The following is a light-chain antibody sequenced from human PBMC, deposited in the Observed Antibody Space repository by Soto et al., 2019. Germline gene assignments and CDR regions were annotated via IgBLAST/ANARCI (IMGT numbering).Light chain of an antibody. CDR1: SGDIAYNY. V-gene: IGLV6-57*04. CDR2: KDT. J-gene: IGLJ2*01. Sequence: NFMLTQPHSVSESPGKTVTISCTRSSGDIAYNYVQWFQQRPGSAPTTVIYKDTQRPSGVPDRFSGSIDSSSNSASLTISGLKTEEEADYFCQSYYSSDVVFGGGTKLTVL. CDR3: QSYYSSDVV.